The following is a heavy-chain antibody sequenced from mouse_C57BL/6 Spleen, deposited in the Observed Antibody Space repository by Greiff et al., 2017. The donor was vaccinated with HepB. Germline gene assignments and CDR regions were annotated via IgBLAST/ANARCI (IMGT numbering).Heavy chain of an antibody. CDR1: GYTFTDYY. V-gene: IGHV1-19*01. J-gene: IGHJ4*01. D-gene: IGHD1-1*01. CDR2: INPYNGGT. Sequence: VQLQQSGPVLVKPGASVKMSCKASGYTFTDYYMNWVKQSHGKSLEWIGVINPYNGGTSYNQKFKGKATLTVDKSSSTAYMELNSLTSEDSAVYYCARRGGSRGAMDYWGQGTSVTVSS. CDR3: ARRGGSRGAMDY.